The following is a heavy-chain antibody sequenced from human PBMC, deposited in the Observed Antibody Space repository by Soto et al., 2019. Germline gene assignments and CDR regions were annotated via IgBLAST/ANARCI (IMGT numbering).Heavy chain of an antibody. Sequence: SCKASGFTFTGHYIHWVRQAPGKGLEWVSTILVGGSTHYEDSVKGRFTISRDTSENTVYLQMNSLTAGDTAFYYCAKATATSGGAFEIYGQGTMVTVSS. D-gene: IGHD1-1*01. J-gene: IGHJ3*02. CDR1: GFTFTGHY. CDR3: AKATATSGGAFEI. V-gene: IGHV3-23*01. CDR2: ILVGGST.